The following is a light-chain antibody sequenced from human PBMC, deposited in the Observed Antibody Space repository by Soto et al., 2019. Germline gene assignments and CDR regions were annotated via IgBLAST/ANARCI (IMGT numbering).Light chain of an antibody. Sequence: QSVLTQHASVSGSPGQSITISCTGTSSDVGSYSLVSWYQHHPGKAPKLMIYEGSQRPSGVSNRFSGSKSGNTASLTISGLQAEDEADYYCSSYAGAVVFGVGTKLTVL. CDR1: SSDVGSYSL. CDR3: SSYAGAVV. J-gene: IGLJ2*01. CDR2: EGS. V-gene: IGLV2-23*01.